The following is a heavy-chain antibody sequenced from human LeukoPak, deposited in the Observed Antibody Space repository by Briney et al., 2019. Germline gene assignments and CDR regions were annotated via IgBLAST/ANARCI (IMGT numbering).Heavy chain of an antibody. CDR2: IIPIFGTA. D-gene: IGHD5-24*01. J-gene: IGHJ5*02. V-gene: IGHV1-69*05. CDR1: GGTFSSHA. Sequence: SVKVSCKASGGTFSSHAISWVRQAPGQGLEWMGRIIPIFGTANYAQKFQGRVTITTDESTSTAYMELSSLRSEDTAVYYCARDLTDRGGYNSNWFDPWGQGTLVTVSS. CDR3: ARDLTDRGGYNSNWFDP.